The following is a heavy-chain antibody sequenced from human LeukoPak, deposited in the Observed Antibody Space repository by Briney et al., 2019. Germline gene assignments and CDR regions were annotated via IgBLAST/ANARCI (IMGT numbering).Heavy chain of an antibody. CDR1: GYTFTDYY. V-gene: IGHV1-2*02. CDR2: INPNSGDT. J-gene: IGHJ6*02. D-gene: IGHD2-2*01. CDR3: ARSWVPAAIWYGMDV. Sequence: GTSVKVSCKASGYTFTDYYMHWVRQAPGQGLEWMGWINPNSGDTNYAQKFQGRVTMTWDTSISTAYMELSSLRSEDTAVYYCARSWVPAAIWYGMDVWGQGTTVTVSS.